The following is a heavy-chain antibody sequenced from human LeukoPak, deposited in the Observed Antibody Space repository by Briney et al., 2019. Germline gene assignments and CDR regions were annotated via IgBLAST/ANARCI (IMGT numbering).Heavy chain of an antibody. D-gene: IGHD3-22*01. CDR2: INPNSGGT. Sequence: ASVKVSCKASGYTFTGYYMHWVRQAPGQGLEWMGWINPNSGGTNYAQKFQGRVTMTRGTSISTAYMELSRLRSDDTAVYYCARDGSSAINYYDKWGQGTLVTVSS. V-gene: IGHV1-2*02. CDR1: GYTFTGYY. J-gene: IGHJ4*02. CDR3: ARDGSSAINYYDK.